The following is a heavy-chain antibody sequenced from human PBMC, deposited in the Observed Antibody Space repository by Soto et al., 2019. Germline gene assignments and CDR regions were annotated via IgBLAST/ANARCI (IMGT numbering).Heavy chain of an antibody. V-gene: IGHV4-39*01. J-gene: IGHJ6*02. CDR3: ASRGRQYYYYGMDV. D-gene: IGHD3-10*01. CDR2: IYYSGST. CDR1: GGSISSSSYY. Sequence: QLQLQESGPGLVKPSETLSLTCTVSGGSISSSSYYWGWIRQPPGKGLEWIGSIYYSGSTYYNPSLKSRVTIFVDTSKNQFSLKLSSVTAADTAVYYCASRGRQYYYYGMDVWGQGTTVTVSS.